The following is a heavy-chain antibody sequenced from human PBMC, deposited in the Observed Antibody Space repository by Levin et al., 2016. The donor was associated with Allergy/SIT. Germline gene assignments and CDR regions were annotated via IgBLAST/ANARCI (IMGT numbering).Heavy chain of an antibody. J-gene: IGHJ4*02. CDR2: ISGSGGST. CDR1: GFTFSSYA. CDR3: AKDLSIAAAQEIDY. D-gene: IGHD6-13*01. Sequence: GGSLRLSCVASGFTFSSYAMSWVRQAPGKGLEWVSGISGSGGSTYYADSVKGRFTISRDNSKNTLYLQMNSLRAEDTAVYYCAKDLSIAAAQEIDYWGQGTLVTVSS. V-gene: IGHV3-23*01.